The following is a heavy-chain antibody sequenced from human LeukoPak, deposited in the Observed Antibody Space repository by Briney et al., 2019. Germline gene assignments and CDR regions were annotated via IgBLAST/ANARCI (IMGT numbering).Heavy chain of an antibody. V-gene: IGHV1-3*01. Sequence: ASVKVSCKASGYTFTNYAVNWVRQAPGQRLEWMGWINAGNGNTKYSQEFQGRVTIIRDTSASTVYMELSRLRSDDTAVYYCARLTYYDFWSGYNYAFDIWGQGTMVTVSS. J-gene: IGHJ3*02. CDR2: INAGNGNT. CDR1: GYTFTNYA. CDR3: ARLTYYDFWSGYNYAFDI. D-gene: IGHD3-3*01.